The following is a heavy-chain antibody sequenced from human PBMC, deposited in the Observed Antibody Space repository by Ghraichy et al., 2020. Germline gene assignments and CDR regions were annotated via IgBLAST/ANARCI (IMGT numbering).Heavy chain of an antibody. D-gene: IGHD4-17*01. CDR1: GATFKNYA. CDR3: ARAEESVLMVYGVSRSDTFDF. J-gene: IGHJ3*01. V-gene: IGHV1-69*13. CDR2: ITPIFGTT. Sequence: SVKVSCRASGATFKNYAFSWVRQAPGQGFEWMGGITPIFGTTFYAQKFQCRATITADAPTATVYMELASLSSNDTAIYYCARAEESVLMVYGVSRSDTFDFWGQGTRVTVSS.